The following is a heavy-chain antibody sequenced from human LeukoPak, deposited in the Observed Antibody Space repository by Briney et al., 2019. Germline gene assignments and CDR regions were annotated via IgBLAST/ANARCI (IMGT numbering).Heavy chain of an antibody. Sequence: GASVKVSCKASGYTFTSYGISWVRQAPGQGLEWMGWISAYNGNTNYAQKLQGRVTMTTDTSTSTAYMELRSLRSDDTAVYYCARKHYDILTGYYGGMCDYWGQGTLVTVSS. V-gene: IGHV1-18*01. CDR1: GYTFTSYG. J-gene: IGHJ4*02. D-gene: IGHD3-9*01. CDR3: ARKHYDILTGYYGGMCDY. CDR2: ISAYNGNT.